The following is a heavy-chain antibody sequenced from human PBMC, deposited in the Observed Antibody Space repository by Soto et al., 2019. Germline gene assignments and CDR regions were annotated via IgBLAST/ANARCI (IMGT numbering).Heavy chain of an antibody. D-gene: IGHD6-19*01. CDR1: GYAFTSYG. CDR2: ISAYNGHT. V-gene: IGHV1-18*01. CDR3: ARDRSSGWFVY. Sequence: QVQLVQSGAEVKRPGASLKVSCKASGYAFTSYGVSWVRQAPGQVLEWMGWISAYNGHTSYAQKFQGRVALTTDTATNTAYMELRSLTSDDTAVYYCARDRSSGWFVYWGQGTLVTVS. J-gene: IGHJ4*02.